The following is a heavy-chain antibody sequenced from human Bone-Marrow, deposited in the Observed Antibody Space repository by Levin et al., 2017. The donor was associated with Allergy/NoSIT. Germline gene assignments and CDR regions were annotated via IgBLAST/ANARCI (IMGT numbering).Heavy chain of an antibody. CDR3: ARGPGLAVGKGYFDS. V-gene: IGHV3-30-3*01. Sequence: AGGSLRLSCAASGFTFSNFAMHWVRQAPGKGLEWVAAIPHDGANTYYTDSVRGRFTISRDNSKNTLFVEMNSLRVEDTAGYYCARGPGLAVGKGYFDSWGQGTLVTVSS. CDR2: IPHDGANT. J-gene: IGHJ5*01. CDR1: GFTFSNFA. D-gene: IGHD6-19*01.